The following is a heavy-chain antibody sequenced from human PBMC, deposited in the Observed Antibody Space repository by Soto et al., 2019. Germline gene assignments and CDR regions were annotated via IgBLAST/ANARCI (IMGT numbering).Heavy chain of an antibody. CDR2: INSDGSST. Sequence: VGSLRLSCAASGFTFSSYWMHWVRQAPGKGLVWVSRINSDGSSTSYADSVKGRFTISRDNAKNTLYLQMNSLRAEDTAVYYCARREYSSSWYYGMDVWGQGTTVTVSS. D-gene: IGHD6-6*01. V-gene: IGHV3-74*01. CDR3: ARREYSSSWYYGMDV. CDR1: GFTFSSYW. J-gene: IGHJ6*02.